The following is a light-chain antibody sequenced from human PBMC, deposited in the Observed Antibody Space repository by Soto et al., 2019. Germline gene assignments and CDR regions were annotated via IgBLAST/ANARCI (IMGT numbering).Light chain of an antibody. J-gene: IGLJ1*01. CDR1: SSDVGGYNY. V-gene: IGLV2-14*01. CDR3: SSYTSSSTLP. CDR2: DVS. Sequence: QSVLTQPASGSGSPGQSITISCTGTSSDVGGYNYVSWYQQHPGKAPKLMIYDVSNRPSGVSNRFSGSKSGNTASLTISGLQAEDEADYYCSSYTSSSTLPFGTGTKVTVL.